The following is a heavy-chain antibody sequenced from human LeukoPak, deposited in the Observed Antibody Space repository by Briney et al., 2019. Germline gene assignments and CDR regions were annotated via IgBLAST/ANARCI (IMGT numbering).Heavy chain of an antibody. CDR2: IYHSGNT. Sequence: SETLSLTCTVSGYSISSGYYWAWIRQPPGKGLQWIGNIYHSGNTYYNPSLKSRVSISVDTSKNQFSLKLSSVTAADTAVYYCARDAKRRDGYNPYFDYWGQGTLVTVSS. CDR1: GYSISSGYY. V-gene: IGHV4-38-2*02. D-gene: IGHD5-24*01. J-gene: IGHJ4*02. CDR3: ARDAKRRDGYNPYFDY.